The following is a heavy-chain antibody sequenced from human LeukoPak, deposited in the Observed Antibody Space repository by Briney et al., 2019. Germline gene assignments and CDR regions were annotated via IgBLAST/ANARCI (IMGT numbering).Heavy chain of an antibody. Sequence: PGGSLRLSCAASGFTFSSYAMSWVRQAPGKGLEWVSAIGGSGGSTSYADSVKGRFTISRDNSKNTLYLQMNSLRAEDSAVYYCAKEEDYDILFIDYWGQGTLVTVSS. CDR1: GFTFSSYA. CDR2: IGGSGGST. J-gene: IGHJ4*02. V-gene: IGHV3-23*01. CDR3: AKEEDYDILFIDY. D-gene: IGHD3-9*01.